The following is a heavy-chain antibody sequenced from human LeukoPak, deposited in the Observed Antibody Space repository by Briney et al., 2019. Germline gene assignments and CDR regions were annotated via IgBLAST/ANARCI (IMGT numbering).Heavy chain of an antibody. CDR2: IGGSGDFT. CDR3: AKADRGWGVITKD. J-gene: IGHJ4*02. D-gene: IGHD3-10*01. Sequence: GGSLRLSCAASGFTFSTYAMSWVRQAPGKGLEWVSAIGGSGDFTYYAEYVRGRFTISRDNSKRTLYLQMNSLRADDTAVYYCAKADRGWGVITKDWGQGTLVTVSS. V-gene: IGHV3-23*01. CDR1: GFTFSTYA.